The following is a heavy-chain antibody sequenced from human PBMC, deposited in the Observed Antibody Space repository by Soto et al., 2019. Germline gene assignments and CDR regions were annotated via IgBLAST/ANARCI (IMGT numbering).Heavy chain of an antibody. Sequence: SETLSLTCAVYGGSFSGYYWSWIRQPPGKGLEWIGEINHSGSTNYNPSLKSRVTISVDTSKNQFSLKLSSVTAADTAVYYCARGGLRITIFGVAQRGAFDIWGQGTMVTVSS. D-gene: IGHD3-3*01. J-gene: IGHJ3*02. CDR3: ARGGLRITIFGVAQRGAFDI. CDR1: GGSFSGYY. CDR2: INHSGST. V-gene: IGHV4-34*01.